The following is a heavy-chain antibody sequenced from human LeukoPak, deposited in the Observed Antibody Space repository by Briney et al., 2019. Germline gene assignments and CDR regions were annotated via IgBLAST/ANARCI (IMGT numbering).Heavy chain of an antibody. CDR3: ARARLLWFGESLDY. CDR2: ISYDGSNK. V-gene: IGHV3-30-3*01. J-gene: IGHJ4*02. CDR1: GFTFSSYA. Sequence: GGSLRLSCAASGFTFSSYAMHWVRQAPGKGLEWVAVISYDGSNKYYADSVKGRFTISRDNSKNTLYLQMNSLRAEDTAVYYCARARLLWFGESLDYWGQGTLVTVSS. D-gene: IGHD3-10*01.